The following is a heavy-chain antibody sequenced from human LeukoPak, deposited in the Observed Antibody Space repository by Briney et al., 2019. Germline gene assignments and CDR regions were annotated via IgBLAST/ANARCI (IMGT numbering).Heavy chain of an antibody. CDR2: IYYSGST. CDR3: ARGWYSSGWYSDY. D-gene: IGHD6-19*01. J-gene: IGHJ4*02. V-gene: IGHV4-4*02. CDR1: GGSISSSNW. Sequence: PSETLSLTCAVSGGSISSSNWWSWVRQPPGKGLEWIGYIYYSGSTNYNPSLKSRVTISVDTSKNQFSLKLSSVTAADTAVYYCARGWYSSGWYSDYWGQGTLVTVSS.